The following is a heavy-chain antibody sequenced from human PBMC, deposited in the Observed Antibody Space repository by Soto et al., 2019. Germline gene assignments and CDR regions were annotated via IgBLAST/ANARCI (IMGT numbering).Heavy chain of an antibody. CDR1: GFTCNSLS. V-gene: IGHV3-30*04. CDR3: AREPYGDSQYFDY. Sequence: QVQLVESGGGMVQPGTSLRLSCAASGFTCNSLSLHWVRQRPDKGLEWVAVISHDGRVTFYADFVKGRFTVSRDNSKNTIYLQVNSLRAEDTAVYYCAREPYGDSQYFDYSGQGTLVTVSS. D-gene: IGHD2-21*02. J-gene: IGHJ4*02. CDR2: ISHDGRVT.